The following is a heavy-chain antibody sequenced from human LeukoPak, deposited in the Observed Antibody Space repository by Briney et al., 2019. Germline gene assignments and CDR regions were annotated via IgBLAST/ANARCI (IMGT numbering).Heavy chain of an antibody. Sequence: SQTLSLTCTVSGGSISSGGYYWSWIRQPPGKGLEWLGYIYHSGSTYYNPSLKSRVTISVDRSKNQFSLKLSSVTAADTAVYYCATGSSSSYYYYMDVWGKGTTVTVSS. V-gene: IGHV4-30-2*01. CDR1: GGSISSGGYY. CDR3: ATGSSSSYYYYMDV. J-gene: IGHJ6*03. CDR2: IYHSGST. D-gene: IGHD6-6*01.